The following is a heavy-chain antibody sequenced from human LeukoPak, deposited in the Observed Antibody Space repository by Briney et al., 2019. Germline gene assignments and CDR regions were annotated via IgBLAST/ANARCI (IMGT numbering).Heavy chain of an antibody. J-gene: IGHJ6*02. CDR3: AKLDYPNYYYGMDV. D-gene: IGHD4-11*01. CDR1: GFTFSSYA. Sequence: PGRSLRLSCAASGFTFSSYAMSCVRQPPGKGLEWVSAISGSGGSTYYADSVKGRFTISRDNSKNTLYLQMNSLRAEDTAVYYCAKLDYPNYYYGMDVWGQGTTVTVS. V-gene: IGHV3-23*01. CDR2: ISGSGGST.